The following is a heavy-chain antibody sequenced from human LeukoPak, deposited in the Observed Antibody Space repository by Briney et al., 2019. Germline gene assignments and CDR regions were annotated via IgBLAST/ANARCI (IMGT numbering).Heavy chain of an antibody. Sequence: SETLSLTCTVSGGSISSGGYYWSWIRQHPGKGLEWIGYIYYSGSTYYNPSLKSRVTISVDTSKNQFSLKLSSVTAADAAVYYCAAMSGYSYGYGFDYWGQGTLVTVSS. J-gene: IGHJ4*02. CDR1: GGSISSGGYY. CDR3: AAMSGYSYGYGFDY. D-gene: IGHD5-18*01. CDR2: IYYSGST. V-gene: IGHV4-31*03.